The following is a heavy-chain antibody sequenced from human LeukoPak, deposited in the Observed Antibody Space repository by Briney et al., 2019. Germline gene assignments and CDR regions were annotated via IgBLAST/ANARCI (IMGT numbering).Heavy chain of an antibody. CDR3: AREKVGAIDY. J-gene: IGHJ4*02. CDR2: ISGSGGST. D-gene: IGHD1-26*01. Sequence: GGSLRLSCAASGFTFSSYAMSWVRQAPGKGLEWVSAISGSGGSTYYADSVKGRFTISRDNSKNTVYLQVSSLRAEDTAVYYCAREKVGAIDYRGQGTLVTVS. V-gene: IGHV3-23*01. CDR1: GFTFSSYA.